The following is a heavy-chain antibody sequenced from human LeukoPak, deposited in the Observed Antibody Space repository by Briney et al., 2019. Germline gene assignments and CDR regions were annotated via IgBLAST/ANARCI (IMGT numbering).Heavy chain of an antibody. Sequence: SETLSLTCTVSGGSIISSDYHWGWVRQPPGKGLEWIGTISYSGNTDYNPSLRSRVTISVDASNNQFSLRLGSVTAADTAVYHCARHCCSGPAKRVFDIWGQGTMVTVSS. CDR2: ISYSGNT. V-gene: IGHV4-39*01. J-gene: IGHJ3*02. CDR1: GGSIISSDYH. D-gene: IGHD2-15*01. CDR3: ARHCCSGPAKRVFDI.